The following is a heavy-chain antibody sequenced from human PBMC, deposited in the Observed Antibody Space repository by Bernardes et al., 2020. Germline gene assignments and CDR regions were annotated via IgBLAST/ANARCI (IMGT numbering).Heavy chain of an antibody. Sequence: SETLSLTCAVYGGSFSGYYWSWIRQPPGKGLEWIGEINHSGSTNYNPSLKSRITISVDTSKNQFSLKLSSVTAADTAVYYCARGPQLSFYRGWGQGTLVTVSS. V-gene: IGHV4-34*01. CDR3: ARGPQLSFYRG. CDR2: INHSGST. J-gene: IGHJ4*02. D-gene: IGHD4-4*01. CDR1: GGSFSGYY.